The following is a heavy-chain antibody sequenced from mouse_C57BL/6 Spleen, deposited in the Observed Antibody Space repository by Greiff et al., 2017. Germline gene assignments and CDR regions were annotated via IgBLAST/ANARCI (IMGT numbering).Heavy chain of an antibody. D-gene: IGHD1-1*01. CDR3: AKGDTTVNWYFDV. V-gene: IGHV1-81*01. Sequence: VQRVESGAELARPGASVKLSCKASGYTFTSYGISWVKQRTGQGLEWIGEIYPRSGNTYYNEKFKGKATLTADKSSSTAYMELRSLTSEDSAVYFCAKGDTTVNWYFDVWGTGTTGTVSS. CDR1: GYTFTSYG. J-gene: IGHJ1*03. CDR2: IYPRSGNT.